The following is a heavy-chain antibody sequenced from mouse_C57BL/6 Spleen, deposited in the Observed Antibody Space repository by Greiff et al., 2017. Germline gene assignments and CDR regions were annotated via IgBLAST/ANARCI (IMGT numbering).Heavy chain of an antibody. V-gene: IGHV1-52*01. CDR2: IDPSDSET. J-gene: IGHJ2*01. CDR1: GYTFTSYW. Sequence: QVQLQQPGAELARPGSSVKLSCKASGYTFTSYWMHWVKQRPIQGLEWIGNIDPSDSETHYNQKFKDKATLTVDKSSSTAYMQLSSLTSEDSAVYYVARSAGSSYYFDYWGQGTTLTVSS. D-gene: IGHD1-1*01. CDR3: ARSAGSSYYFDY.